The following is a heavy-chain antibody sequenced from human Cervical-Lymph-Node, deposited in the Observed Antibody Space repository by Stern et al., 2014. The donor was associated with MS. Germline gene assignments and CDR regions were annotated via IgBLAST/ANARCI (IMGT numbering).Heavy chain of an antibody. CDR1: GGSISSDDYY. D-gene: IGHD1-26*01. Sequence: VQLVESGPGLVKPSQTLSLTCTVSGGSISSDDYYWSWIRQHPGKGLEWIGDIYYSGSTYYNPSLKSRVTISVDTSKSQFSLKLSSVTAADTAVYYCARDGPQVGAGSFDIWGQGTMVTVSS. CDR3: ARDGPQVGAGSFDI. J-gene: IGHJ3*02. V-gene: IGHV4-31*03. CDR2: IYYSGST.